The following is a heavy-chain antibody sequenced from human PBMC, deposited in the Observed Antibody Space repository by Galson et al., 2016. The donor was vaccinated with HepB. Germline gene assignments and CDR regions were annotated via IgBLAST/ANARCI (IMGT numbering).Heavy chain of an antibody. CDR1: GFTFSSYW. J-gene: IGHJ5*02. CDR3: ARSRLAAAFDP. CDR2: IRHDGSEK. V-gene: IGHV3-7*03. D-gene: IGHD6-13*01. Sequence: SLRLSCAASGFTFSSYWRSWVRQAPGRGLEWVANIRHDGSEKYYVDSVKGRFTISRDNAKNSLFLQLSSRRAEDTAVYYCARSRLAAAFDPWGQGTLVTVSS.